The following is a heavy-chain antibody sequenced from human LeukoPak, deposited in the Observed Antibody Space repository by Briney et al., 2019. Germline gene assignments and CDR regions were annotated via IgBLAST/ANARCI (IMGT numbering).Heavy chain of an antibody. J-gene: IGHJ4*02. CDR1: GFTCSSDA. CDR2: IIGSGGST. D-gene: IGHD5-18*01. Sequence: GVSLRLSCAAPGFTCSSDAMSWVRHAPGKGLEWISAIIGSGGSTYYADSVKGRFTIYRDNSKNTLYLQMNSLGAEDTAVYYCAHARGYSYGNFDYWGQGTLVIVSS. CDR3: AHARGYSYGNFDY. V-gene: IGHV3-23*01.